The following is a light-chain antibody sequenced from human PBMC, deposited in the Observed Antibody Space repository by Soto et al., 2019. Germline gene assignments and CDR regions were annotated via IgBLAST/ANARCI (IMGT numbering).Light chain of an antibody. CDR2: ADS. CDR3: QVWDSSSDHYV. Sequence: SYELTQPPSVSVAPGQTARITCGGNNIGSKSVHWYQQKPGQAPVLVVYADSDRPSGVPERFSGSNSGNTATLPISRVEAEDKDDHYCQVWDSSSDHYVVGTGTKV. CDR1: NIGSKS. V-gene: IGLV3-21*02. J-gene: IGLJ1*01.